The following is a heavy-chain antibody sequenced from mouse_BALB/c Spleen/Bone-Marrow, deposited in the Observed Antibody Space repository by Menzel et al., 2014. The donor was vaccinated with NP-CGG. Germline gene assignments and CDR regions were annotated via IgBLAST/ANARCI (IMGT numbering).Heavy chain of an antibody. CDR3: ARGGNYFYY. V-gene: IGHV14-3*02. J-gene: IGHJ2*01. CDR1: GFNIKDTY. CDR2: IDPANGNT. Sequence: VHLQQSGAELVKPGASVKLSCTASGFNIKDTYMHWVKQRPERGLEGMGRIDPANGNTKYDPKFQGKATITADTSSNTAYLQLSSLTSEDTAVYYCARGGNYFYYWGQGTTLTVSS.